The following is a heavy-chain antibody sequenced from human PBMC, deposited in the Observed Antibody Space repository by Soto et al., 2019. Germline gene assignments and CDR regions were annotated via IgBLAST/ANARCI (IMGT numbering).Heavy chain of an antibody. D-gene: IGHD3-10*01. Sequence: PGGSLRLSCAASGFTFSFYSMNWVRQSPGKGLEWVSFINSRSSTIYYADSVKGRFTISRDNAKNSLYLQMSSLRAEDTALYYCARAVSYGMDVWGQGTTVTV. J-gene: IGHJ6*02. CDR2: INSRSSTI. CDR1: GFTFSFYS. CDR3: ARAVSYGMDV. V-gene: IGHV3-48*01.